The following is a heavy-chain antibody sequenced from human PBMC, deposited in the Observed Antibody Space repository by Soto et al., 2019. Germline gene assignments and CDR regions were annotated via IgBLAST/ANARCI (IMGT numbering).Heavy chain of an antibody. CDR1: GFTFTSFA. CDR2: ISGSGGAT. V-gene: IGHV3-23*01. J-gene: IGHJ4*02. D-gene: IGHD3-3*01. Sequence: PGGSLRLSCAASGFTFTSFAVSWVRQAPGKGLEWVSAISGSGGATYCADSVKGRFTVSRDNSRNTVYLQVDSLRVEDTAVYYCAIGEWLSTSYFNFWGKGTLVTVSS. CDR3: AIGEWLSTSYFNF.